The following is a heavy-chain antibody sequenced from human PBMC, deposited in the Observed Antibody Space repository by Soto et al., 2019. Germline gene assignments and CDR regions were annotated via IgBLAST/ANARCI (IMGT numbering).Heavy chain of an antibody. J-gene: IGHJ4*02. CDR3: ARVAMTTTYFFDY. D-gene: IGHD4-17*01. CDR1: GGSISSGDYY. V-gene: IGHV4-61*08. Sequence: SETLSLTCTVSGGSISSGDYYWSWIRQPPGKGLEWIGYIYYSGSTNYNPSLKSRVTISVDTSKNQFSLKLSSVTAADTAVYYCARVAMTTTYFFDYWGQGTLVTVSS. CDR2: IYYSGST.